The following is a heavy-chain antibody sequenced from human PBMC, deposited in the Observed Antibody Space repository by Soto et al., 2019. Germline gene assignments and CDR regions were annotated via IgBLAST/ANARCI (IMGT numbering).Heavy chain of an antibody. V-gene: IGHV3-30*18. CDR1: GFTFSSYG. J-gene: IGHJ4*02. CDR3: AKDGAVVVVAAMGVDY. Sequence: QVQLVESGGGVVQPGRSLRLSCAASGFTFSSYGMHWVRQAPGKGLEWVAVISYDGSNKYYADSVKGRFTISRDNSKNTLYLKMNSLRSEDTAVYYCAKDGAVVVVAAMGVDYWGQGTLVTVSS. D-gene: IGHD2-15*01. CDR2: ISYDGSNK.